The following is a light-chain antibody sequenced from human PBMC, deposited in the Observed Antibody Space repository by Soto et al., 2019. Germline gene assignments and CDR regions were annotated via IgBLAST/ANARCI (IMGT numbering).Light chain of an antibody. CDR1: QGVGTY. J-gene: IGKJ1*01. CDR3: QQRSNSPRT. CDR2: DAS. V-gene: IGKV3-11*01. Sequence: EILLTPSPSTLSLSPGERATLSCRASQGVGTYLAWYQQKPGQAPRLLIYDASNRATDIPARFSGSGSGTDFTLTISSLAPEDFEVYYCQQRSNSPRTFGQGTKVDIK.